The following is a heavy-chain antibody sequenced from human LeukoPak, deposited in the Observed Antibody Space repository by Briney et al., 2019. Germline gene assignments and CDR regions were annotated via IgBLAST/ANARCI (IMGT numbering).Heavy chain of an antibody. CDR1: GGSISSYY. D-gene: IGHD3-22*01. V-gene: IGHV4-4*07. J-gene: IGHJ5*02. Sequence: PSETLSLTCTVSGGSISSYYWSWIRQPAGKGLEWIGRICTSGGTNYNPSLKSRVTMSVDTSKNQFSLKLSSVTAADTAMYYCARGGPVYYYDSSGQNWFDPWGQGTLVTVSS. CDR3: ARGGPVYYYDSSGQNWFDP. CDR2: ICTSGGT.